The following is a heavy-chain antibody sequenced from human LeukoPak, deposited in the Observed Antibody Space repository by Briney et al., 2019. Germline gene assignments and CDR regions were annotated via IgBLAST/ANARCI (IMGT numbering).Heavy chain of an antibody. CDR3: AREAGTRTYYYGMDV. J-gene: IGHJ6*02. CDR1: GGSISSSSYY. Sequence: PSETLSLTCTVSGGSISSSSYYWGWIRQPPGKGLEWIGSIYYSGSTYYNPSLKSRVTISVDTSKNQFSLKLSSVTAADTAVYYCAREAGTRTYYYGMDVWGQGTTVTVSS. CDR2: IYYSGST. D-gene: IGHD3-10*01. V-gene: IGHV4-39*01.